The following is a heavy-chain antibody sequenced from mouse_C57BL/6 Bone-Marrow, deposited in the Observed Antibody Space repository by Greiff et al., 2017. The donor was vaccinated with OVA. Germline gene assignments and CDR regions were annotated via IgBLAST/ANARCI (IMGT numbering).Heavy chain of an antibody. CDR1: GYTFTDYN. CDR3: ARRGGWLLRMDWYFDV. Sequence: EVQLQQSGPELVKPGASVKMSCKASGYTFTDYNMHWVKQSHGKSLEWIGYINPNNGGTSYNQKFKGKATLTVNKSSSTAYMELRSLTSEDSAVYYCARRGGWLLRMDWYFDVWGTGTTVTVSS. D-gene: IGHD2-3*01. CDR2: INPNNGGT. V-gene: IGHV1-22*01. J-gene: IGHJ1*03.